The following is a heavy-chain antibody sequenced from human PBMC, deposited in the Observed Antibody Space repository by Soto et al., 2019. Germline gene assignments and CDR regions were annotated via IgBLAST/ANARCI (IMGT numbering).Heavy chain of an antibody. CDR2: IGIGSSTT. V-gene: IGHV3-48*01. Sequence: PGGSLRLSCAASGFTFRNYGMNWVRQAPGKGLEWVSYIGIGSSTTYYADSVKGRFTISRDNAKNSLYLQMNSLRAEDTAVYYCARGFDILTGLYFQHWGQGTLVTVSS. CDR3: ARGFDILTGLYFQH. J-gene: IGHJ1*01. CDR1: GFTFRNYG. D-gene: IGHD3-9*01.